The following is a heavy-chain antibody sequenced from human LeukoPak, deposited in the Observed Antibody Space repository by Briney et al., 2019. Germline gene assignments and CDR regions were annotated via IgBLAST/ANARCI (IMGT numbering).Heavy chain of an antibody. CDR1: GGSISSYY. V-gene: IGHV4-59*01. D-gene: IGHD3-3*01. Sequence: KPSETLSLTCTVCGGSISSYYWIWIRQPPGKGLEWIGYIYYSGSTNYNPSLKSRVTISVDTSKNQFSLKLSSVTAADTAVYYCARDASYYDFWSGYPRPYGMDVWGQGTTVTVPS. CDR3: ARDASYYDFWSGYPRPYGMDV. CDR2: IYYSGST. J-gene: IGHJ6*02.